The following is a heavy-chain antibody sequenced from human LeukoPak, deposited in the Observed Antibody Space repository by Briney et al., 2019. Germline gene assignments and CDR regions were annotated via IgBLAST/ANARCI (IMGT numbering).Heavy chain of an antibody. CDR2: IIPIFGTA. V-gene: IGHV1-69*13. J-gene: IGHJ4*02. CDR1: GYTFTSYG. Sequence: ASVKVSCKASGYTFTSYGINWVRQAPGQGLEWMGGIIPIFGTANYAQKFQGRVTITADESTSTAYMELSSLRSEDTAVYYCATDLDGTTGTYYFDYWGQGTLVTVSS. D-gene: IGHD1-1*01. CDR3: ATDLDGTTGTYYFDY.